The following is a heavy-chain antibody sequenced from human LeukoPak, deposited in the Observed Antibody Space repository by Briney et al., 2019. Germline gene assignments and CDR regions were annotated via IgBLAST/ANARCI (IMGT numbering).Heavy chain of an antibody. Sequence: PSETLSLTCTVSGGSISSGSYYWSWIRQPAGKGLEWIGEINHSGSTNYNPSLKSRVTISVDTSKNQFSLKLSSVTAADTAVYYCARAHRWWLQGRIGYYYFDYWGQGTLVTVSS. V-gene: IGHV4-61*10. CDR3: ARAHRWWLQGRIGYYYFDY. J-gene: IGHJ4*02. CDR2: INHSGST. CDR1: GGSISSGSYY. D-gene: IGHD5-24*01.